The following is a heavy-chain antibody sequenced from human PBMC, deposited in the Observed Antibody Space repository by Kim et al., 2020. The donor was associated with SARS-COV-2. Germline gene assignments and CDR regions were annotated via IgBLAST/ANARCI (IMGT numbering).Heavy chain of an antibody. J-gene: IGHJ4*02. V-gene: IGHV3-7*01. CDR1: GFSFTTNW. Sequence: GGSLRLSCAASGFSFTTNWMSWVRQAPGKGLEWVAKIKEDGSERYYARSVEGRFTISRDNAKNSLYLQMNSLRAEDTGVYYCARDRRYSFDYWGQGTLVTVSS. CDR2: IKEDGSER. CDR3: ARDRRYSFDY.